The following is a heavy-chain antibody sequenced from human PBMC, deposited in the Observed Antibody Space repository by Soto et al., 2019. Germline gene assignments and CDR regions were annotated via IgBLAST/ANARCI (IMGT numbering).Heavy chain of an antibody. CDR1: GFTFSSYA. J-gene: IGHJ6*02. V-gene: IGHV3-30*04. D-gene: IGHD1-1*01. CDR3: ARETDGMDV. CDR2: ISYDGRNK. Sequence: QVQLVESGGGVVQPGRSLRLSCAASGFTFSSYAMHWVRQAPGKGLEWVAVISYDGRNKYYADSVKGRFTISRDNSKNRLYLQMNSLRAEDTAVYYSARETDGMDVWGQGTTVTVSS.